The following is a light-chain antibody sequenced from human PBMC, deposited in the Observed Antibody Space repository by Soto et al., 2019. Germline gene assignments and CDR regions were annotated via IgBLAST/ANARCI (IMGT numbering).Light chain of an antibody. CDR2: KAS. CDR1: QTISSW. Sequence: DIQMTQSPSALSGSVGDRVTITCRASQTISSWLAWYQQKPGKAPKLLIYKASTLKSGVPPRFSGSGSGTEFTLTISSLEPEDFAVYYCHQRQSWPRTFGQGTKVDIK. J-gene: IGKJ1*01. CDR3: HQRQSWPRT. V-gene: IGKV1-5*03.